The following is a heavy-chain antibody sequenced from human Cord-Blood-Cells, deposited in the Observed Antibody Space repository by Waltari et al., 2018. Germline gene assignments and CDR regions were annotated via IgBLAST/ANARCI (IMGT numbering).Heavy chain of an antibody. Sequence: QVQLQQWGAGLLKPSETLSLTCAVYGGSFSGYYWSWIRPPPGKGLEWIGEINHSGSTNHTPSLKSRVTISVDTAKNQFSLKRSSVTAADTAVYYCARGSRIIAARVDFQHWGQGTLVTVSS. D-gene: IGHD6-6*01. CDR1: GGSFSGYY. V-gene: IGHV4-34*01. CDR3: ARGSRIIAARVDFQH. J-gene: IGHJ1*01. CDR2: INHSGST.